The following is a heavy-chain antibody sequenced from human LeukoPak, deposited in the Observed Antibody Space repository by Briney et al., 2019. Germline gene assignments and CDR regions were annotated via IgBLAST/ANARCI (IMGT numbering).Heavy chain of an antibody. CDR1: GFTFSSYH. D-gene: IGHD3-10*01. J-gene: IGHJ6*03. V-gene: IGHV3-48*04. CDR3: AGLHYYGSGRVYYMDV. Sequence: PGGSLRLSCVVSGFTFSSYHMNWVRQAPGKGLEWVSYISSSGSTIYYADSVKGRFTISRDNAKNSLYLQMNSLRAEDTAVYYCAGLHYYGSGRVYYMDVWGKGTTVTISS. CDR2: ISSSGSTI.